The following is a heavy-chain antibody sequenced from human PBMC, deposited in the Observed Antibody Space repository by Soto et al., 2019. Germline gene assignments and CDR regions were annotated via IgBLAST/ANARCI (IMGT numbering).Heavy chain of an antibody. V-gene: IGHV1-69*01. Sequence: QVQLVQSGAEVKKPGSSVKVSCKASGGTFSSYAISWVRQAPGQGLKWMGGIIPIFGTANYAQKFQGRVTITADESTSTAYMELSSLRSEDTAVDYCASRGSGSGYYQYYFDYWGQGTLVTVSS. CDR3: ASRGSGSGYYQYYFDY. D-gene: IGHD3-22*01. J-gene: IGHJ4*02. CDR2: IIPIFGTA. CDR1: GGTFSSYA.